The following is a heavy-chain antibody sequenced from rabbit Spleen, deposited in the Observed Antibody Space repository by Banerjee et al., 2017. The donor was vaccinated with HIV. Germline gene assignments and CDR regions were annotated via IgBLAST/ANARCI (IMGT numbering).Heavy chain of an antibody. CDR3: ATYVDYDGDFNL. V-gene: IGHV1S45*01. Sequence: QEQVVESGGGLVQPEGSLTLTCTASGFSFSSYYYMCWVRQAPGKGLEWIVCIDGGSSGSTYYATWAKGRFTVSKTSSTTVTLQMTSLTAADTATYFCATYVDYDGDFNLWGPGTLVTVS. CDR1: GFSFSSYYY. CDR2: IDGGSSGST. D-gene: IGHD2-1*01. J-gene: IGHJ4*01.